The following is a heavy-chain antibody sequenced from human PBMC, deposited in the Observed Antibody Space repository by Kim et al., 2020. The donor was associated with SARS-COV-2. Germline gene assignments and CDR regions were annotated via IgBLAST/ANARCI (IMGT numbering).Heavy chain of an antibody. J-gene: IGHJ5*02. D-gene: IGHD3-16*02. V-gene: IGHV3-74*01. CDR1: GFNFSDHW. Sequence: GGSLRLSCTASGFNFSDHWMHWVRQAPGTGPVWVSCIRGDGSTTNYADSVRGRFTVSRDNARNTLYLQMNNLRAGDTAVYYCVSSPGPWGQRTLVTVSS. CDR3: VSSPGP. CDR2: IRGDGSTT.